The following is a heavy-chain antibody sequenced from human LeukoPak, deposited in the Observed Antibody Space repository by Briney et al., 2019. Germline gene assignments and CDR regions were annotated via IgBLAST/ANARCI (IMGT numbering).Heavy chain of an antibody. J-gene: IGHJ4*02. Sequence: GGSPRLSCAASGFTFSSNGMHWVRQAPGKGLEWVAVISYDGSNKYYADSVRGRFTISRDNSKNRLYVQMNSLRPDDTAVYYCAKTPYGGKTPGYFDYWGQGTLVTVSS. V-gene: IGHV3-30*18. CDR1: GFTFSSNG. D-gene: IGHD4-23*01. CDR3: AKTPYGGKTPGYFDY. CDR2: ISYDGSNK.